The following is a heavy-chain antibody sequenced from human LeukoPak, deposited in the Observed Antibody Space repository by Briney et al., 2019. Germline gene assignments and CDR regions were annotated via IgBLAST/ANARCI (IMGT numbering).Heavy chain of an antibody. V-gene: IGHV4-34*01. CDR3: ARTGSKITIYNWFDP. D-gene: IGHD3-9*01. CDR2: INHSGST. Sequence: PSETLSLTCAVYGGSFSGYYWSWIRQPPGKGPEWIGEINHSGSTNYNPSLKSRVTISVDTSKNQFSLKLSSVTAADTAVYYCARTGSKITIYNWFDPWGQGTLVTVSS. J-gene: IGHJ5*02. CDR1: GGSFSGYY.